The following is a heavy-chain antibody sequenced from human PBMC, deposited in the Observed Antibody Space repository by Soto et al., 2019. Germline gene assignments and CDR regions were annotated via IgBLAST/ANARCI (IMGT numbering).Heavy chain of an antibody. V-gene: IGHV4-30-4*01. CDR2: IYYSGNT. D-gene: IGHD3-3*01. CDR1: GASISSGDYY. J-gene: IGHJ5*02. Sequence: PSETLSLTCTVSGASISSGDYYWTWIRQPPGKGLEWIGSIYYSGNTYYNPSLKSRVTISVDTSKNQFSLKLSSVTAADTAVYYCARVGSEYDFWSGYHEHWFDPWGQGTLVTVSS. CDR3: ARVGSEYDFWSGYHEHWFDP.